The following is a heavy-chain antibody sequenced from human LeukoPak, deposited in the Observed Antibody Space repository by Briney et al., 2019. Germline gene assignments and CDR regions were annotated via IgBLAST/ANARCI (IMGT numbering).Heavy chain of an antibody. CDR3: ASGFSLRAARNY. CDR2: IRYDGSNK. J-gene: IGHJ4*02. V-gene: IGHV3-30*02. Sequence: GGSLRLSCAASGFTFSSYGMHWVRQAPGKGLEWVAFIRYDGSNKYYADSVKGRFTISRDNSKNTLYLQMNNLRAEDTAVYYCASGFSLRAARNYWGQGTLVTVSS. D-gene: IGHD6-25*01. CDR1: GFTFSSYG.